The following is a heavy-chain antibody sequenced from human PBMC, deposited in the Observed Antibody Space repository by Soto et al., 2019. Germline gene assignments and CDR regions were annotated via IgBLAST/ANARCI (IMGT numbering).Heavy chain of an antibody. D-gene: IGHD3-9*01. V-gene: IGHV3-33*01. J-gene: IGHJ4*02. Sequence: QVQLVESGGGVVQAGRSLRLSCAPYGFTFTSYGFHWVRQAPGKGLEWLALIWYDGSKTYYTDSVKGCFTISRDDSKNMLYLQMDSLRVDDTAVYFCVRDFGTSNYLFDYWGQGTLVTVSS. CDR3: VRDFGTSNYLFDY. CDR1: GFTFTSYG. CDR2: IWYDGSKT.